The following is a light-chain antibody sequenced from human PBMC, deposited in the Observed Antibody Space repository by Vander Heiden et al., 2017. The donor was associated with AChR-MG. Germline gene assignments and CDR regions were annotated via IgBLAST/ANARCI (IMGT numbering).Light chain of an antibody. CDR2: GAS. CDR3: QQSYITPRT. J-gene: IGKJ4*01. V-gene: IGKV1-39*01. CDR1: RSVSSY. Sequence: QMTQSPSSLSASGGEIVTIHCRASRSVSSYLNWYQQKPGKAPNLLIYGASSLQSGVPPRFRGSGSGTDVTLTISSLQPEDFATYYCQQSYITPRTFGGGTKVEIK.